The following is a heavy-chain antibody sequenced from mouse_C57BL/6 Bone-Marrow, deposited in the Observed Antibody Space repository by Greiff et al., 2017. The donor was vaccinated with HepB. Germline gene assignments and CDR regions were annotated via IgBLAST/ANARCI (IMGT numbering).Heavy chain of an antibody. Sequence: EVKLMESGGDLVKPGGSLKLSCAASGFTFSSYGMSWVRQTPDKRLEWVATISSGGSYTYYPDSVKGRFTISRDNAKNTLYLQMSSLKSEDTAMYYCARQGYVDYWGQGTSVTVSS. CDR2: ISSGGSYT. V-gene: IGHV5-6*01. CDR3: ARQGYVDY. CDR1: GFTFSSYG. J-gene: IGHJ4*01.